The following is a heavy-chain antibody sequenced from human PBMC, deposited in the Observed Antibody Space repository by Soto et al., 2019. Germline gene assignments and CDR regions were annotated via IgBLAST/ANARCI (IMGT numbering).Heavy chain of an antibody. V-gene: IGHV3-30*18. Sequence: HPGGSLRLSCAASGFTFSSYGMHWVRQAPGKGLEWVAVISYDGSNKYYADSVKGRFTISRDNSKNTLYLQMNILRAEDTAVYYCAKEIYDFWSGYYLSAFDYWGQGTLVTVSS. CDR2: ISYDGSNK. CDR3: AKEIYDFWSGYYLSAFDY. CDR1: GFTFSSYG. D-gene: IGHD3-3*01. J-gene: IGHJ4*02.